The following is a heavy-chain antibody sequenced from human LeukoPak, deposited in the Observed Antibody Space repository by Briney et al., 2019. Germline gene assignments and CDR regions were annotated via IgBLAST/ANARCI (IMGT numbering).Heavy chain of an antibody. D-gene: IGHD3-22*01. J-gene: IGHJ6*02. CDR3: ARDSSHYYDSSGYLTDYYGMDV. V-gene: IGHV3-33*01. CDR2: IWYDGSDK. Sequence: GGSLRLSCAASGFTFSSYGMHWVRQAPGKGLEWVAVIWYDGSDKYYADSVKGRFTISRDNSKNTLYLQMNSLRAEDTAVYYCARDSSHYYDSSGYLTDYYGMDVWGQGTTVTVSS. CDR1: GFTFSSYG.